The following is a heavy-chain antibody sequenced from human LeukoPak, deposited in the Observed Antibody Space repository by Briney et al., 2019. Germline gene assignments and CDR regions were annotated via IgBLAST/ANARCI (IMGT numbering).Heavy chain of an antibody. Sequence: SGPTLVKPTQTLTLTCTFSGFSLSTSGVGVGWIRQPPGKALEWLPLIYWDDDKRYSPSLKSRLTITKDTSKNQVVLTMTNMDPVDTATYYCARAYCSSTSCYEEYFQHWGQGTLVTVSS. CDR1: GFSLSTSGVG. CDR2: IYWDDDK. CDR3: ARAYCSSTSCYEEYFQH. J-gene: IGHJ1*01. D-gene: IGHD2-2*01. V-gene: IGHV2-5*02.